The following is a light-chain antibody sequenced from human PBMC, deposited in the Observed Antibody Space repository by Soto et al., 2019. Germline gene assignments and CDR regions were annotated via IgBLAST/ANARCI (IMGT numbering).Light chain of an antibody. V-gene: IGKV3-20*01. CDR1: QRFGSSN. J-gene: IGKJ1*01. CDR2: STS. CDR3: QQYGNSPWT. Sequence: VLTQSPGTLSLSQGERGTLSCRASQRFGSSNLAWYQQKPGQAPRLLIYSTSSRATGIPYRFSGSGSGTDFTLTISRLEPEDFAVYYCQQYGNSPWTFGQGTKVDI.